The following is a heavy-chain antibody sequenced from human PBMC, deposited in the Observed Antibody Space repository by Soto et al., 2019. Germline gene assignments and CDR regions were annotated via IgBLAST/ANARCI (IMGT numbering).Heavy chain of an antibody. CDR2: ISYDGTNE. J-gene: IGHJ5*02. V-gene: IGHV3-30-3*01. CDR3: ARDLVPLAGTNWAANHFDP. CDR1: GFTFSDYA. D-gene: IGHD6-13*01. Sequence: PGGSLRLSCAASGFTFSDYAMHWVRQAPGKGLEWLAVISYDGTNEIYADSVKGRFIISRDNSMNTLFLQMNSLRPEDTAMYYCARDLVPLAGTNWAANHFDPWGQGTLVTVSS.